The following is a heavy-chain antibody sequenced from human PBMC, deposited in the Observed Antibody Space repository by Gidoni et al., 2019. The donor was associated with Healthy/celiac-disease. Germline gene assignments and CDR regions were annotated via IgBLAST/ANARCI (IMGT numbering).Heavy chain of an antibody. Sequence: QVQLVQSGAEVKKPGSSVKVSCKASGGTFRSYAISWVRQAPGQGLEWMGGIIPIFGTANYAQKFQGRVTITADKSTSTAYMELSSLRSEDTAVYYCARVKGCSSTSCYYYYYYMDVWGKGTTVTVSS. D-gene: IGHD2-2*01. CDR3: ARVKGCSSTSCYYYYYYMDV. J-gene: IGHJ6*03. CDR2: IIPIFGTA. CDR1: GGTFRSYA. V-gene: IGHV1-69*06.